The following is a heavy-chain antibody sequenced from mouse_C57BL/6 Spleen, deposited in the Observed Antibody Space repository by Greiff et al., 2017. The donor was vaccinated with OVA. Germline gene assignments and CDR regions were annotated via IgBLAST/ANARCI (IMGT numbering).Heavy chain of an antibody. CDR3: ARDGYYAYYYAMDY. J-gene: IGHJ4*01. Sequence: VQLQQPGAELVKPGASVKLSCKASGYTFTSYWMHWVKQRPGQGLEWIGMIHPNSGSTNYNEKFKSKATLTVDKSSSTAYMQLSSLTSEDSAVYYCARDGYYAYYYAMDYWGQGTSVTVSS. D-gene: IGHD2-3*01. CDR2: IHPNSGST. V-gene: IGHV1-64*01. CDR1: GYTFTSYW.